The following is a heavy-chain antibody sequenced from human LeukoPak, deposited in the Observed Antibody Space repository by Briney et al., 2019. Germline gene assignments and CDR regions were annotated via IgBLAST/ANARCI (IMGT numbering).Heavy chain of an antibody. CDR3: ARDQDIVVVPAASYGMDV. CDR1: GFTFASFS. Sequence: GGSLRLSCEASGFTFASFSMNWVRQAPGKGLEWVSSIRGVSNTEFYSDSVKGRFTISRDNAKNSLFLQMNSLRAEDTAVYYCARDQDIVVVPAASYGMDVWGQGTTVTVSS. CDR2: IRGVSNTE. J-gene: IGHJ6*02. D-gene: IGHD2-2*01. V-gene: IGHV3-21*01.